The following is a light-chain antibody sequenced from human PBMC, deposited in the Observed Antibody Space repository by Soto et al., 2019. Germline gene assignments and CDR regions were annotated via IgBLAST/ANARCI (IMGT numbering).Light chain of an antibody. J-gene: IGKJ5*01. CDR2: GAS. Sequence: EVVLTQSPGTLSLSPGERATLSCRACQSVDNRLAWYQQKTGQPPRLLMYGASDRATGTPGRFSGSGSGTDFTLTISGLEPEDSAVYYCQQFDDSVTFGQGTRLEI. V-gene: IGKV3-20*01. CDR3: QQFDDSVT. CDR1: QSVDNR.